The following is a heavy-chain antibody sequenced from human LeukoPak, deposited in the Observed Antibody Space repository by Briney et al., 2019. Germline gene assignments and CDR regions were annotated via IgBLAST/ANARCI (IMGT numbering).Heavy chain of an antibody. D-gene: IGHD5-24*01. CDR3: ARHRTRWLEDDAFDI. Sequence: SETLSLTCTVSGGSISSSSYYWSWIRQPPGRGLEWIGYVSYSGRTNYNPSLKSRVTISVDTSKNQFALKLSSVTAADTAVYHCARHRTRWLEDDAFDIWGQGTMVTVSS. CDR1: GGSISSSSYY. CDR2: VSYSGRT. J-gene: IGHJ3*02. V-gene: IGHV4-61*05.